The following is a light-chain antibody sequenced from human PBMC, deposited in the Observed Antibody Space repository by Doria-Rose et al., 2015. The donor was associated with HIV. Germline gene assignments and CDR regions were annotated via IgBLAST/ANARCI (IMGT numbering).Light chain of an antibody. CDR1: QSLLYTSKHY. Sequence: DIRVTQSPESLGMSLGERATLNCKSNQSLLYTSKHYLAWYQQKPGQPPKLLIYWASTRQSGVPVRISGSWSGTDFTLTISSLEAEDVAVYYCQQYYDTPSFGPGTTVDIK. V-gene: IGKV4-1*01. CDR3: QQYYDTPS. CDR2: WAS. J-gene: IGKJ3*01.